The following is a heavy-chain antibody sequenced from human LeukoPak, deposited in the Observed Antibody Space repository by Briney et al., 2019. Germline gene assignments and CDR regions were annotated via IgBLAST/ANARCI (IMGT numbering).Heavy chain of an antibody. CDR1: GFTFSSYA. J-gene: IGHJ4*02. CDR2: ISSNGGST. D-gene: IGHD2-15*01. Sequence: GGSLRLSCAASGFTFSSYAMHWVRQAPGKGLEYVSAISSNGGSTYYANSVKGRFTISRDNSKNTLYLQMNSLRAEDTAVYYCAKTDLGYCSGGSCLTYFDYWGQGTLVTVSS. CDR3: AKTDLGYCSGGSCLTYFDY. V-gene: IGHV3-64*01.